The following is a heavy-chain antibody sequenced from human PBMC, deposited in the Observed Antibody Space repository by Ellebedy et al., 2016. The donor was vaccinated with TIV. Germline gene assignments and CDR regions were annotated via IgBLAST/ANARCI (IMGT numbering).Heavy chain of an antibody. CDR3: ANMPPFNSSPVRRDFQH. J-gene: IGHJ1*01. V-gene: IGHV3-23*01. D-gene: IGHD6-13*01. CDR2: ISSSGGHT. CDR1: GFTFSSYA. Sequence: PGGSLRLSCAASGFTFSSYAMSWVRQAPGKGLEWVSAISSSGGHTYYADSVKGRFTISRDNSKNTLYLQMNSLRAEDTAEYYCANMPPFNSSPVRRDFQHWGQGTLVTVSS.